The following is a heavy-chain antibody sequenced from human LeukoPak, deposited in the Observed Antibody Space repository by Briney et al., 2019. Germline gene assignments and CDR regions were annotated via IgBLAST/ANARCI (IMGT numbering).Heavy chain of an antibody. J-gene: IGHJ4*02. D-gene: IGHD3-9*01. V-gene: IGHV2-5*01. CDR1: GFSLSTTGVG. Sequence: SGPTLVKPTQTLTLTCTFSGFSLSTTGVGVGWIRQPPGKALQWLALIYWNDDKRYSPSLQSRLTITKDTSKKQVVLTMTNIDPVDTATYYSAHRAFLRYFDWAFDYWGQGTLVTVSS. CDR3: AHRAFLRYFDWAFDY. CDR2: IYWNDDK.